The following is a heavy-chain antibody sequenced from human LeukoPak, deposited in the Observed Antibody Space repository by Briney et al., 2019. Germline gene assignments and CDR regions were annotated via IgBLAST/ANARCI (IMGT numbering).Heavy chain of an antibody. V-gene: IGHV3-20*04. CDR1: GFTFGDYG. CDR3: ARAKDCSSTTCPFDI. D-gene: IGHD2-2*01. CDR2: INWNSGST. Sequence: PGGSLSLSCAASGFTFGDYGMSWVRQVPGKGLEWVSGINWNSGSTGYADSVKGRFTISRDNARNSLYLQLNSLRAEDTALYFCARAKDCSSTTCPFDIWGQGTMVTVSS. J-gene: IGHJ3*02.